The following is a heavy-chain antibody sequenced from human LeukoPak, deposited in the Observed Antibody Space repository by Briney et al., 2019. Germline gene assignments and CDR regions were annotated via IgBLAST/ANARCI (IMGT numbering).Heavy chain of an antibody. CDR3: ATGRRFDY. V-gene: IGHV3-15*01. Sequence: GGSLRLSCAASGFTFNSAWMNWARQAPGKGLEWVGRVKSKTDGGTTDYAAPVKGRFTISRDDSKNTLYLQVNSLNTEDTAVYYCATGRRFDYWGQGTLDTVSS. CDR1: GFTFNSAW. J-gene: IGHJ4*02. CDR2: VKSKTDGGTT. D-gene: IGHD1-14*01.